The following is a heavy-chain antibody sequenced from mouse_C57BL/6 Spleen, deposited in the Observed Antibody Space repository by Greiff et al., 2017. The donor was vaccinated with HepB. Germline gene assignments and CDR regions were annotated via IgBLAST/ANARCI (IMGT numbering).Heavy chain of an antibody. V-gene: IGHV1-59*01. CDR3: ARWNYDYDAAY. D-gene: IGHD2-4*01. CDR1: GYTFTSYW. Sequence: QVQLQHPGAELVRPGTSVKLSCKASGYTFTSYWMHWVKQRPGQGLEWIGVIDPSDSYTNYNQKFKGKATLTVDTSSSTAYMQLSSLTSEDSAVYYCARWNYDYDAAYWGQGTLVTVSA. CDR2: IDPSDSYT. J-gene: IGHJ3*01.